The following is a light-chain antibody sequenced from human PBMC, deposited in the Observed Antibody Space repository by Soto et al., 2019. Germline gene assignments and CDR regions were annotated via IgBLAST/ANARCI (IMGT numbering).Light chain of an antibody. CDR1: QSVSSSS. CDR3: QQFGSSPYT. CDR2: GAA. Sequence: EIVLTQSPGTLSLSPGERATLSCRASQSVSSSSLAWYQQKPGQAPRLLIYGAASRASGIPDRFSGSGSGTDFTLTISRPEPEDCVVYYCQQFGSSPYTVGQGTKLEIK. J-gene: IGKJ2*01. V-gene: IGKV3-20*01.